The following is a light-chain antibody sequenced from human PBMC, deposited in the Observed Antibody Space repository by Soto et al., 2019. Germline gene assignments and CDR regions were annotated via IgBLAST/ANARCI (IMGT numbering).Light chain of an antibody. J-gene: IGLJ3*02. CDR3: CSYAGSSTLL. CDR2: EDS. V-gene: IGLV2-23*01. Sequence: QSALTQPASVSGSPGQSITISCTGTSSDVGSYNLVSWYQQHPGKAPKVLIYEDSKQPSGVSDHFSASKSGNTASLTISGLQADDEADYYCCSYAGSSTLLFGGGTKVTVL. CDR1: SSDVGSYNL.